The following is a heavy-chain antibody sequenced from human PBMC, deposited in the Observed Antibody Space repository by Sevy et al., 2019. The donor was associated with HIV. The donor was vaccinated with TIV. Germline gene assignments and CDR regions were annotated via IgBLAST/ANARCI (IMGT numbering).Heavy chain of an antibody. D-gene: IGHD6-6*01. CDR2: ISSSSSYI. V-gene: IGHV3-21*01. J-gene: IGHJ4*02. CDR1: GFTFSSYS. Sequence: GGSLRLSCAASGFTFSSYSMNWVRQAPGKGLEWVSSISSSSSYIYYADSVKGRFTISRDNAKNSLYLQMNSLRAEDTAVYYCASGTARGVGYFDYWGQGTLVTVSS. CDR3: ASGTARGVGYFDY.